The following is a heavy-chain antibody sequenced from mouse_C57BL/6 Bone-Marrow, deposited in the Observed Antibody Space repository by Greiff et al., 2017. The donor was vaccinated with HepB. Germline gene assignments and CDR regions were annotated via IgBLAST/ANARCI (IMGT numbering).Heavy chain of an antibody. V-gene: IGHV1-81*01. CDR2: IYPRSGNT. J-gene: IGHJ4*01. Sequence: VQLQESGAELARPGASVKLSCKASGYTFTSYGISWVKQRTGQGLEWIGEIYPRSGNTYYNEKFKGKATLTADKSSSTAYMELRSLTSEDSAVYFCARSSQLGYAMDYWGQGTSVTVSS. CDR1: GYTFTSYG. CDR3: ARSSQLGYAMDY.